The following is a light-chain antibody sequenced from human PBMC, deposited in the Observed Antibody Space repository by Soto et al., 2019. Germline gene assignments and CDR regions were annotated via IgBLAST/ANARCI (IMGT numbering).Light chain of an antibody. Sequence: IKITQSLSSLSASVGDRVTIPCRASQSISNWLAWYQQKPGTAPKLLIYHASTLESGVPSRFSGSGSGTEFSLTISSLQPDDFATYYCQQYNTYSFGQGTKVDIK. CDR1: QSISNW. CDR2: HAS. J-gene: IGKJ1*01. V-gene: IGKV1-5*01. CDR3: QQYNTYS.